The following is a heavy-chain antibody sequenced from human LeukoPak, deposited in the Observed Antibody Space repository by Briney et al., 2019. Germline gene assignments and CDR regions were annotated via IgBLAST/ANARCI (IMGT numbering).Heavy chain of an antibody. CDR1: GFTFSSYE. D-gene: IGHD5-24*01. CDR3: AKEGRWLQLGYYFDY. J-gene: IGHJ4*02. CDR2: ISSSGSTI. V-gene: IGHV3-48*03. Sequence: GGSLRLSCAASGFTFSSYEMNWVRQAPGKGLEWVSYISSSGSTIYYADSVKGRFTISRDNSKNTLYLQMNSLRAEDTAVYYCAKEGRWLQLGYYFDYWGQGTLVTVSS.